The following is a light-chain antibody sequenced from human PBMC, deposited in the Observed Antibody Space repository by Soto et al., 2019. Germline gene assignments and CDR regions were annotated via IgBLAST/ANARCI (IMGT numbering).Light chain of an antibody. CDR2: GAS. CDR3: QHYNDWPPTWT. Sequence: DIVMTQSPATLSVSPGERATLSCRASQSVSSKLAWYQQKPGQTPRVLIYGASTRATGIPARFSGSGSGTEFTLTISSLQSEDSAVYHCQHYNDWPPTWTFGQGTKVDIK. J-gene: IGKJ1*01. V-gene: IGKV3-15*01. CDR1: QSVSSK.